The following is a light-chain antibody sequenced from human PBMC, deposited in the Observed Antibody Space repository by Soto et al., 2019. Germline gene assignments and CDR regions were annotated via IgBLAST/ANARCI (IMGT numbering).Light chain of an antibody. CDR1: QSVSSNY. J-gene: IGKJ1*01. CDR2: GAS. Sequence: EIVLTQSPGTLSLPPGQRATLSCRASQSVSSNYLAWYQQKPGQAPRLLIYGASNRATGIPDRFSGSGSGKDFTLTISRQAAEDFAVYYCQQYGYSLWTFGQGTKVEI. V-gene: IGKV3-20*01. CDR3: QQYGYSLWT.